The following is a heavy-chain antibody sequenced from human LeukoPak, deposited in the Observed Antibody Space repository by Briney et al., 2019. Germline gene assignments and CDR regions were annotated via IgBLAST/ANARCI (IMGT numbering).Heavy chain of an antibody. D-gene: IGHD3-10*01. CDR2: ISGSGGST. Sequence: PGGSLRLSCAASGFPFSSYAMSWVRQAPGKGLEWVSGISGSGGSTYYADSVKGRFTISRDNSKNTLYLQMNSLRAEDTAVYYCAKDRNTMVRGVIVDKWFDPWGQGTLVTVSS. CDR1: GFPFSSYA. CDR3: AKDRNTMVRGVIVDKWFDP. J-gene: IGHJ5*02. V-gene: IGHV3-23*01.